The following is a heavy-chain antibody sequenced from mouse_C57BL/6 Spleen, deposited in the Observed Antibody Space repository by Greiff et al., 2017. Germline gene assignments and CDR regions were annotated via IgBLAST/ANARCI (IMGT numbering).Heavy chain of an antibody. V-gene: IGHV1-80*01. CDR1: GYAFSSYW. CDR2: IYPGDGDT. D-gene: IGHD4-1*01. Sequence: QVQLQQSGAELVKPGASVKISCKASGYAFSSYWMNWVKQRPGKGLEWIGQIYPGDGDTNYNGKFKGKATLTADKSSSTAYMQLSSLTSEDSAVYFGARANWDVRDYFDYWGQGATLTVSS. J-gene: IGHJ2*01. CDR3: ARANWDVRDYFDY.